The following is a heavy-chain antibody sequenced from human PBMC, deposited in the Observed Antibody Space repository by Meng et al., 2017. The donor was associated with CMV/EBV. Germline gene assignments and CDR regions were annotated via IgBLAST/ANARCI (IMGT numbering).Heavy chain of an antibody. CDR3: ARWGGDIVVVPAAIGEFDY. V-gene: IGHV4-39*01. CDR1: ISSSRYD. Sequence: ISSSRYDWGWIRQPPGKRLEWIGGIYYSGNTYYNPSLKSRVTISVDTSKSQFSLKLSSVTAADTAVYYCARWGGDIVVVPAAIGEFDYWGQGTLVTVSS. D-gene: IGHD2-2*01. J-gene: IGHJ4*02. CDR2: IYYSGNT.